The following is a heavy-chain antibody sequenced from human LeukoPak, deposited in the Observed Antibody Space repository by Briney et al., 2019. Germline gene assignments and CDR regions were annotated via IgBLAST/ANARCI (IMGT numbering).Heavy chain of an antibody. CDR1: GFTFSNAW. J-gene: IGHJ4*02. V-gene: IGHV3-21*01. Sequence: GGSLRLSCAASGFTFSNAWMSWVRQAPGKGLEWVSSISSISNYIYYTDSVKGRFTISRDNAKKSLYLQMNSLRAEDTAVYYCAPRNHYDSKEIDYWGQGTLV. D-gene: IGHD3-22*01. CDR2: ISSISNYI. CDR3: APRNHYDSKEIDY.